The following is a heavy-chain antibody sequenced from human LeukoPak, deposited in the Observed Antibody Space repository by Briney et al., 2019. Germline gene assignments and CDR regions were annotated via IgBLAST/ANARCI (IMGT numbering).Heavy chain of an antibody. CDR1: GGSISSYY. D-gene: IGHD5-24*01. V-gene: IGHV4-59*01. Sequence: SETLSLTCTVSGGSISSYYWSWIRQPPGKGLEWIGYIYYSGSTNYNPSLKSRVTISVDTSKNQFSLKLSSVTASAPAGFYCTRGREEDATTYYYYMDVWGKGTTVTVSS. J-gene: IGHJ6*03. CDR2: IYYSGST. CDR3: TRGREEDATTYYYYMDV.